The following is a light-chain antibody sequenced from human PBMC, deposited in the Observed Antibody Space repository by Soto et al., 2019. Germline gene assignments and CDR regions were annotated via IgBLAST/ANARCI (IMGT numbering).Light chain of an antibody. V-gene: IGKV1-9*01. CDR2: AVS. CDR3: QQLNSYPIT. CDR1: QGISSY. Sequence: IQLTQSPSSLSASVGDRVTITCRASQGISSYLAWYQQKPGKAPKLLISAVSTLQSGVPSRFSGSGSGTDFTRTISSLQPEDFATYYCQQLNSYPITFGQGTRLEIK. J-gene: IGKJ5*01.